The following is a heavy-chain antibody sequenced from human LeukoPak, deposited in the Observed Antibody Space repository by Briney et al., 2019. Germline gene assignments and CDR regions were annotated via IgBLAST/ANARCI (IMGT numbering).Heavy chain of an antibody. CDR1: GFTFSSYA. CDR3: ARNQKGASDAFDI. J-gene: IGHJ3*02. Sequence: PGGSLRLSCAASGFTFSSYALHWVRQAPGKGLEWVAVISYDGRNKYYADSVKGRFSISRDNGNNSLYLHMNSLRVEDTAVYYCARNQKGASDAFDIWGLGTLVTVSS. V-gene: IGHV3-30*04. CDR2: ISYDGRNK.